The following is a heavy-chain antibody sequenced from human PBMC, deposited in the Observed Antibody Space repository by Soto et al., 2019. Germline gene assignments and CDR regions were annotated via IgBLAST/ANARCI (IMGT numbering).Heavy chain of an antibody. CDR3: ARDMPLTYCGGDCYTNWFDP. J-gene: IGHJ5*02. D-gene: IGHD2-21*02. CDR1: GFTFSSYS. CDR2: ISSSSSYI. V-gene: IGHV3-21*01. Sequence: PVGSLILSCAASGFTFSSYSMNWVRQAPGKGLEWVSSISSSSSYIYYSDSVKGRFTISRDNAKNSLYLQMNSLRAEDTAVYYCARDMPLTYCGGDCYTNWFDPWGQGTLVTVSS.